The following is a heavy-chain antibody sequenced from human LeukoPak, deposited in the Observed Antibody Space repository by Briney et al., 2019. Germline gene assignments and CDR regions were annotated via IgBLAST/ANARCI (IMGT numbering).Heavy chain of an antibody. CDR1: GGSISSYY. V-gene: IGHV4-59*01. Sequence: SETLSLTCTVSGGSISSYYWSWIRQPPVKGLEWIGYIYYSGSTNYNPSLKSRVTISVDTSKNQFSLKLSSVAAADTAVYYCARDLGLAGIDYWGQGTLVTVSS. CDR3: ARDLGLAGIDY. D-gene: IGHD6-19*01. CDR2: IYYSGST. J-gene: IGHJ4*02.